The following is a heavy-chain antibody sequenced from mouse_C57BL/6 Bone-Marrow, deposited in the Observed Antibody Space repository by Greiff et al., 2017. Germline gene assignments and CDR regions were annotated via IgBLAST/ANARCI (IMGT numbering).Heavy chain of an antibody. J-gene: IGHJ3*01. V-gene: IGHV14-4*01. Sequence: EVQLQQSGAELVRPGASVKLSCTASGFNIQDDYMHWVKQRPEQSLEWIGWIDTENGDTEYASKFQGKATITADTSSKTAYLQLSSLTSEDTAVYYCTAYDYSWFAYWGQGTLVTVSA. CDR3: TAYDYSWFAY. D-gene: IGHD2-4*01. CDR1: GFNIQDDY. CDR2: IDTENGDT.